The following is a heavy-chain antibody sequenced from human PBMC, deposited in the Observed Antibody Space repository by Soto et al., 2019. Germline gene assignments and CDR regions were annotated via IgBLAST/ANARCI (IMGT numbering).Heavy chain of an antibody. V-gene: IGHV4-31*03. CDR3: ARVNIVVTYYYGMDV. D-gene: IGHD2-21*01. Sequence: SETLSLTCTVSGGSISSGGYYWSWIRQHPGKGLEWIGYIYYSGSTYYNPSLKSRVTISVDTSKNQFSLKLSSVTAADTAVYYCARVNIVVTYYYGMDVWGQGTTVTVSS. J-gene: IGHJ6*02. CDR2: IYYSGST. CDR1: GGSISSGGYY.